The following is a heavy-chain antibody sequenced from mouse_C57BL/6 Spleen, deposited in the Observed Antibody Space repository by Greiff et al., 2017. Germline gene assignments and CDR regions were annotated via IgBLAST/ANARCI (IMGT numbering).Heavy chain of an antibody. CDR3: ARVTAQAGFAY. CDR1: GFTFSDYY. J-gene: IGHJ3*01. Sequence: EVKVEESEGGLVQPGSSMKLSCTASGFTFSDYYMAWVRQVPEKGLEWVANINYDGSSTYYLDSLKSRFIISRDNAKNILYLQMSSLKSEDTATYYCARVTAQAGFAYWGQGTLVTVSA. CDR2: INYDGSST. D-gene: IGHD3-2*02. V-gene: IGHV5-16*01.